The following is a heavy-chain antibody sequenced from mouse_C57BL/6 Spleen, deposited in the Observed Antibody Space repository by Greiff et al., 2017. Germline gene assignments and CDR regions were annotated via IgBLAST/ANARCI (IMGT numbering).Heavy chain of an antibody. CDR1: GYTFTSYW. V-gene: IGHV1-72*01. CDR2: IDPNSGGT. CDR3: AREGLRLDYYAMDY. D-gene: IGHD2-2*01. J-gene: IGHJ4*01. Sequence: QVQLKQPGAELVKPGASVKLSCKASGYTFTSYWMHWVKQRPGRGLEWIGRIDPNSGGTKYNEKFKSKATLTVDKPSSTAYMQLSSLTSEDSAVYYCAREGLRLDYYAMDYWGQGTSVTVSS.